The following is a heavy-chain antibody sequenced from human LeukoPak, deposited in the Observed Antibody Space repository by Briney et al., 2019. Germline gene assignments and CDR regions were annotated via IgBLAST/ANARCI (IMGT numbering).Heavy chain of an antibody. V-gene: IGHV4-39*02. J-gene: IGHJ4*02. D-gene: IGHD3-22*01. CDR2: IYYSGST. Sequence: SETLSLTCTVSGGSISSSSYYWGWIRQPPGKGLEWIGSIYYSGSTYYNPSLKSRVTISVGTSKNQFSLKLSSVTAADTAVYYCARDYYDSSGYLDYWGQGTLVTVSS. CDR3: ARDYYDSSGYLDY. CDR1: GGSISSSSYY.